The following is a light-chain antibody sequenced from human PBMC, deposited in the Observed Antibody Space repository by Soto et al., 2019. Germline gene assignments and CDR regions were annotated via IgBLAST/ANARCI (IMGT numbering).Light chain of an antibody. CDR2: DAS. J-gene: IGKJ4*01. Sequence: EIVLTQSPATLSLSPGDRATLSCRASQGISRFLAWYQQKPGQVPRLLIYDASSRAVGVPSRFSGSVSGTDCTLTISGLEPEDFAMYYCHQRAHWPLSFGGGTKIEIK. CDR1: QGISRF. V-gene: IGKV3-11*01. CDR3: HQRAHWPLS.